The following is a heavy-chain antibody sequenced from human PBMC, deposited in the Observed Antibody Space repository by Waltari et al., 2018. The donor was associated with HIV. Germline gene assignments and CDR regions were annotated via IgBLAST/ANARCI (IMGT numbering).Heavy chain of an antibody. V-gene: IGHV3-48*02. CDR1: GFVFSSYS. CDR3: VRDPKTSWGELDY. D-gene: IGHD3-16*01. Sequence: EVQLVASGGGLVQPEESLRLSCAASGFVFSSYSMNWVRQAPGEGLEWISFISSSGSTIYYADSVKGRFTVSRDNAENSLYLQMNSLRDEDTAVYYCVRDPKTSWGELDYWGQGTLVAVSS. CDR2: ISSSGSTI. J-gene: IGHJ4*02.